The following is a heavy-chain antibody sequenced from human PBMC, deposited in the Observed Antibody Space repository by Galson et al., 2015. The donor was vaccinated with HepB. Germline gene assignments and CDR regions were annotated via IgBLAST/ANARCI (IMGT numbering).Heavy chain of an antibody. J-gene: IGHJ4*02. Sequence: SVKVSCKASGGTFSSYAISWVRQAPGQGLEWMGGIIPIFGTANYAQKFQGRVTMTEDTSTDTAYMDLSSLTSEDTAIYYCAIMGDYYDNTAFDNWGQGTLVTVSS. V-gene: IGHV1-69*06. D-gene: IGHD3-22*01. CDR3: AIMGDYYDNTAFDN. CDR1: GGTFSSYA. CDR2: IIPIFGTA.